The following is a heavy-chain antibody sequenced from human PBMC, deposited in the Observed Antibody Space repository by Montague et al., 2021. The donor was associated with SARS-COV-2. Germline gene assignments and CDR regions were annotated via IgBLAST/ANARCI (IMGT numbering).Heavy chain of an antibody. CDR1: GGSISGDNYD. D-gene: IGHD7-27*01. J-gene: IGHJ2*01. CDR3: ARNRGWGSRGAGYIDL. Sequence: TLSLTCTVSGGSISGDNYDWTWIRQHPGKGLEWIAYIYYTGSTYYNPCLQSRLRTSLDTSKNQFSQTSTSVTAADTAIYYCARNRGWGSRGAGYIDLWGRGTLVTVSS. V-gene: IGHV4-31*03. CDR2: IYYTGST.